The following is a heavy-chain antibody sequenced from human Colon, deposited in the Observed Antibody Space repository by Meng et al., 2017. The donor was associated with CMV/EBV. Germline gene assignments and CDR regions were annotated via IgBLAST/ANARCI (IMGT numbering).Heavy chain of an antibody. CDR1: GFTFSTYD. J-gene: IGHJ3*02. D-gene: IGHD4-17*01. Sequence: GESLKISCAASGFTFSTYDMHWVRQTSGKGLAWVSGIGTAGDIYYAGSVKGRFTISRDDAKNSSYLQMNSLRAGDTAVYYCARAHFNDGDYGAFDIWGQGTVVTVSS. V-gene: IGHV3-13*01. CDR3: ARAHFNDGDYGAFDI. CDR2: IGTAGDI.